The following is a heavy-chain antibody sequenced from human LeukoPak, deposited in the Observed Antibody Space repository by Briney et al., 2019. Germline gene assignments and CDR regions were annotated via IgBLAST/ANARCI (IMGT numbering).Heavy chain of an antibody. V-gene: IGHV4-61*02. D-gene: IGHD3-22*01. CDR1: GGSISSGSYY. Sequence: PSETLSLTCTVSGGSISSGSYYWSWIRQPAGKGLEWIGRIYTSGSTNYNPSLKSRVTISVDTSKNQFSLKLSSVTAADTAVYYCASWVGLSYDSSAGFDYWGQGTLVTVSS. CDR3: ASWVGLSYDSSAGFDY. CDR2: IYTSGST. J-gene: IGHJ4*02.